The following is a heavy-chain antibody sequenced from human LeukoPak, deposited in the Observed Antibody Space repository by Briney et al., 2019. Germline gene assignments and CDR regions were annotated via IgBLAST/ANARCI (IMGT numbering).Heavy chain of an antibody. CDR2: ISGNGGST. Sequence: QPGGSLRLSCAASGFTFSDHYMDWVRQAPGKGLEWVSAISGNGGSTYYADSVKGRFTISRDNSKNTLYVQMNSLRVEDAAVYYCAKAYNYGSESNYKIFDYWGQGTLVTVSS. J-gene: IGHJ4*02. CDR1: GFTFSDHY. V-gene: IGHV3-23*01. CDR3: AKAYNYGSESNYKIFDY. D-gene: IGHD3-10*01.